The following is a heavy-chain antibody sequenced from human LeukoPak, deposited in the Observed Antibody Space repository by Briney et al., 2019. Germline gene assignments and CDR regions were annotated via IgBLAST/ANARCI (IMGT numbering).Heavy chain of an antibody. J-gene: IGHJ4*02. CDR1: GGTFSSYA. D-gene: IGHD2-2*01. CDR2: IIPIFGTA. Sequence: ASVKVSCKASGGTFSSYAISWVRQAPGQGLEWMGGIIPIFGTANYAQKFQGRVTITADESTSTAYMELSSLRSEDTAVYYCARDCSSTSCYDYRGQGTLVTVSS. V-gene: IGHV1-69*13. CDR3: ARDCSSTSCYDY.